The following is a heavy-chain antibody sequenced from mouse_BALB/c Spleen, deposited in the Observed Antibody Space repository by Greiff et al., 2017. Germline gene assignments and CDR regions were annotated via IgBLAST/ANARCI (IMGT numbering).Heavy chain of an antibody. J-gene: IGHJ1*01. CDR2: IWSGGST. D-gene: IGHD1-1*01. CDR1: GFSLTSYG. V-gene: IGHV2-4-1*01. Sequence: VQLQQSGPGLVQPSQSLSITCTVTGFSLTSYGVHWVRQSPGKGLEWLGVIWSGGSTDYNASFISRLSISKDTSKSQVFFKMNSLQAEDTAIYSGDRNWSDSCGYFDVWGAGTTVTVSA. CDR3: DRNWSDSCGYFDV.